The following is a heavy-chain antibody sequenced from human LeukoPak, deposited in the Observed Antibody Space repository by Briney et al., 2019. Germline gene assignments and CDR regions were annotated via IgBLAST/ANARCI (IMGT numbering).Heavy chain of an antibody. J-gene: IGHJ4*02. CDR3: AKTDQDYYDSSGYYPTYYFDY. Sequence: PGGSLRLSCAASGFTFSSYWMSWVRQAPGKGLEWVSAISGSGGSTYYADSVKGRFTISRDNSKNTLYLQMNSLRAEDTAVYYCAKTDQDYYDSSGYYPTYYFDYWGQGTLVTVSS. V-gene: IGHV3-23*01. CDR1: GFTFSSYW. D-gene: IGHD3-22*01. CDR2: ISGSGGST.